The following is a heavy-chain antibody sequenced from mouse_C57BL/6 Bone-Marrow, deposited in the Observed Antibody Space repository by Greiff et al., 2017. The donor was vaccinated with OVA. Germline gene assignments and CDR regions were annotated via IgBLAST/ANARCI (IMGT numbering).Heavy chain of an antibody. J-gene: IGHJ3*01. Sequence: QDQLQQSGAELARPGASVKLSCKASGYTFTSYGISWVKQRTGQGLEWIGEIYPRSGNTYYNEKYKGKATLTADKSSSTAYMELRSLTSEDSAVYFCARSDYYGYDDGAFAYWGQGTLVTVSA. CDR2: IYPRSGNT. CDR3: ARSDYYGYDDGAFAY. D-gene: IGHD2-2*01. CDR1: GYTFTSYG. V-gene: IGHV1-81*01.